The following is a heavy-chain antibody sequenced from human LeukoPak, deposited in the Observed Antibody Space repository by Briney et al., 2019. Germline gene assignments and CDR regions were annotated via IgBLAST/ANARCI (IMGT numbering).Heavy chain of an antibody. D-gene: IGHD3-10*01. CDR2: ISYDGSNK. Sequence: PGGSLRLSCAASGFTFSSYAMHWVRQAPGKGLEWVAVISYDGSNKYYADSVKGRFTISRDNSKNTLYLQMNSLRAEDTAVYYCARDRYYYGSGSYYSLFDYWGQGTLVTVSS. J-gene: IGHJ4*02. CDR1: GFTFSSYA. CDR3: ARDRYYYGSGSYYSLFDY. V-gene: IGHV3-30-3*01.